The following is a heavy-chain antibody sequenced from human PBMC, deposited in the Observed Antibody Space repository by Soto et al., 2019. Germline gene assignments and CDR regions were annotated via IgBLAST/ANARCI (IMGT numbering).Heavy chain of an antibody. Sequence: GGSLRLSCAASGFAFSSYGMHWVRQAPGKGLEWVAVISYDGSNKYYADSVKGRFTISRDNSKNTLYLQMNSLRAEDTAVYYCAKADDYYDSSGSHWGQGTLVTVSS. D-gene: IGHD3-22*01. CDR1: GFAFSSYG. CDR2: ISYDGSNK. CDR3: AKADDYYDSSGSH. V-gene: IGHV3-30*18. J-gene: IGHJ4*02.